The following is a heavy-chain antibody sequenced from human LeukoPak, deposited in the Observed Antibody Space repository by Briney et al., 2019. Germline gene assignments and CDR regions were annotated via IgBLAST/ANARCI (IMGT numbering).Heavy chain of an antibody. CDR1: GGSISSSSYY. V-gene: IGHV4-39*01. D-gene: IGHD3-22*01. CDR2: IYYSGST. J-gene: IGHJ4*02. Sequence: SETLSLTXTVSGGSISSSSYYWGCIRQPPGKGLEWIGCIYYSGSTYYNPSLKSRVTISVDTSKNQFSLKLSSVTAADTAVYYCARQDYHSSGYYSLSYFDYWGQGTLVTVSS. CDR3: ARQDYHSSGYYSLSYFDY.